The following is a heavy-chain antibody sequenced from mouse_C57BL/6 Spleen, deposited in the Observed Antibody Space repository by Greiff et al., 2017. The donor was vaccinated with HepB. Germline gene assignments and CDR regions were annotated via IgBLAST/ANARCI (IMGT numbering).Heavy chain of an antibody. CDR1: GYTFTSYW. J-gene: IGHJ2*01. Sequence: VQLQQPGAELVRPGSSVKLSCKASGYTFTSYWMHWVKQRPIQGLEWIGNIDPSDSETHYNQKFKDKATLTVDKSYSTAHMQLSSLPSEDSAVYYCARGTAQAYYFDYWGQGTTLTVSS. CDR3: ARGTAQAYYFDY. CDR2: IDPSDSET. D-gene: IGHD3-2*02. V-gene: IGHV1-52*01.